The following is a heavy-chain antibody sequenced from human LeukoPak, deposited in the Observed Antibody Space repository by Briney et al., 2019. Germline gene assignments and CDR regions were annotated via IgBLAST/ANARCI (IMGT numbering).Heavy chain of an antibody. Sequence: PSETLSLACAVYGGSFSGYYWSWIRQPPGKGLEWIGEINHSGSTNYNPSLKSRVTISVDTSKNQFSLKLSSVTAADTAVYYCATTGTTQENYYCYYMDVWGKGTTVTVSS. V-gene: IGHV4-34*01. CDR3: ATTGTTQENYYCYYMDV. J-gene: IGHJ6*03. CDR2: INHSGST. CDR1: GGSFSGYY. D-gene: IGHD1-7*01.